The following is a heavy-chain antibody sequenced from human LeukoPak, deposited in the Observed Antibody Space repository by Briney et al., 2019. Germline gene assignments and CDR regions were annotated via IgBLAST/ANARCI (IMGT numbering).Heavy chain of an antibody. V-gene: IGHV1-69*04. Sequence: SVKVSCKASGGTFSSYAISWVRQAPGQGLEWMGRIIPILGIANYAQKFQGRVTITADKSTSTAYMELSSLRSEDTAVYYCARYYSGWYYFDYWGQGTLVTVSS. CDR1: GGTFSSYA. CDR2: IIPILGIA. D-gene: IGHD6-19*01. CDR3: ARYYSGWYYFDY. J-gene: IGHJ4*02.